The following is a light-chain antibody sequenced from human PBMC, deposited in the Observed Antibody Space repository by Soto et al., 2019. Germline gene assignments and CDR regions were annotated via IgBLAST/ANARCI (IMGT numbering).Light chain of an antibody. Sequence: QSVLTQPPSASGTPGQRVTISCSGSGTNIGINTVNWYQQLPGTAPKLLIYNNNQRSSGVSDRFSGSKSGNSASLTISGLQADDEADYYCCSLTTSHTYVFGSGTKLTVL. CDR1: GTNIGINT. CDR3: CSLTTSHTYV. CDR2: NNN. V-gene: IGLV1-44*01. J-gene: IGLJ1*01.